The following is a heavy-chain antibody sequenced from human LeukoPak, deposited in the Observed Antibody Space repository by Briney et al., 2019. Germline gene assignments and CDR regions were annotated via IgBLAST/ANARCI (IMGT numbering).Heavy chain of an antibody. D-gene: IGHD1-1*01. Sequence: SETLSLTCTVSGDSISSSNYYWAWIRQPPGKGLEWIGSIYYSGSTYHNPSLKSRVTISVDTSKNQFSLKLSSVTAADTAMYYCARPNWHDARLGAFNIWGQGTMVTVSS. CDR3: ARPNWHDARLGAFNI. CDR1: GDSISSSNYY. CDR2: IYYSGST. V-gene: IGHV4-39*07. J-gene: IGHJ3*02.